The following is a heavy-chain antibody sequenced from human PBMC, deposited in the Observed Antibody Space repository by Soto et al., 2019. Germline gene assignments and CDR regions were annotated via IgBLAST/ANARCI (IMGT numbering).Heavy chain of an antibody. CDR1: GGSTSSDNY. CDR2: IYYSGNT. V-gene: IGHV4-30-4*01. Sequence: SETLSLTCTVSGGSTSSDNYWSWIRQPPGKGLEWIGHIYYSGNTDYNPSLKSRLAISIDTSKNQFSLKLSSVTAADTAVYFCARGGGESSDGLYYFDSWGQGSLVTVSS. D-gene: IGHD3-16*01. J-gene: IGHJ4*02. CDR3: ARGGGESSDGLYYFDS.